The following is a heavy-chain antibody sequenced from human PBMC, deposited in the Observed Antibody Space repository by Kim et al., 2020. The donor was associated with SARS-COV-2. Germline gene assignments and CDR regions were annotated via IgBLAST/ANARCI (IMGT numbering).Heavy chain of an antibody. CDR3: ARVASTGLFRVYYFDY. V-gene: IGHV3-11*06. Sequence: DSVEGRFTISRDNAKNSLYLQMNSLRAEDTAVYFCARVASTGLFRVYYFDYWGQGTLVTVSS. J-gene: IGHJ4*02. D-gene: IGHD1-1*01.